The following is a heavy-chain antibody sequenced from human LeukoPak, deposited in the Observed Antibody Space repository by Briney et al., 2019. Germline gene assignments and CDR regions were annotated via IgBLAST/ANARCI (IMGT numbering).Heavy chain of an antibody. CDR1: GYTFTSYF. J-gene: IGHJ5*01. V-gene: IGHV1-46*01. CDR3: ARETSDS. D-gene: IGHD1-1*01. Sequence: ASVKVSCKASGYTFTSYFMHWVRQAPGQGLEWLGMINPSGSTTTYAQKFQGRVTMTRDTSTRTVYMELSSLRSEDTAVYYCARETSDSWGQGTLVTVSS. CDR2: INPSGSTT.